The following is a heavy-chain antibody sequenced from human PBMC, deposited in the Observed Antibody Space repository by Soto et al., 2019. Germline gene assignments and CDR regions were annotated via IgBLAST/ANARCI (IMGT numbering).Heavy chain of an antibody. V-gene: IGHV3-21*01. CDR2: ISSTGGYI. CDR1: GFSFSSFT. Sequence: EVQLVESGGGLVKPGGSLRLSCAASGFSFSSFTMNWVRQAPGKGLEWVSSISSTGGYIYYADSVKGRFTISRDNAKNSLYLQLNRLRVEDTAAYYCARAYDIVLVSAAIRVAEFDYWGQRNLVSVSS. J-gene: IGHJ4*02. D-gene: IGHD2-2*02. CDR3: ARAYDIVLVSAAIRVAEFDY.